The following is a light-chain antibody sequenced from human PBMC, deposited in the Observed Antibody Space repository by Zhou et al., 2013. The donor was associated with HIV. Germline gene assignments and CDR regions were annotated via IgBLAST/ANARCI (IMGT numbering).Light chain of an antibody. CDR1: QSVRSY. J-gene: IGKJ4*01. V-gene: IGKV3-20*01. CDR3: QQYNGYPLT. CDR2: GAS. Sequence: EVVLTQSPATLSLSPGERATLSCRASQSVRSYLAWYQQKPSQAPRLLIYGASSRATGIPDRFSGSGSGTDFTLTISSLEPEDFAVYHCQQYNGYPLTFGGGTKVEIK.